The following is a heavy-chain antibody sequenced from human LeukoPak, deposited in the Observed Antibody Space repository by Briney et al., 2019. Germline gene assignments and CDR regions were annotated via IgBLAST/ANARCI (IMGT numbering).Heavy chain of an antibody. Sequence: ASVKVSCKASGYTFIGYYLHWVRQAPGQGLEWMGWINPNSGGTTYSQKFQGRVTMTRDTSISTAYMELSMLRFDDTAVYYCARGGVSPYYYYYYYMDVWGKGTTVTVSS. CDR2: INPNSGGT. CDR3: ARGGVSPYYYYYYYMDV. D-gene: IGHD1-26*01. CDR1: GYTFIGYY. V-gene: IGHV1-2*02. J-gene: IGHJ6*03.